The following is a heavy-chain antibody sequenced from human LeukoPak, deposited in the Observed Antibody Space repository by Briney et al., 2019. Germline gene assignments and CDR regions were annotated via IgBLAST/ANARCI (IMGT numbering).Heavy chain of an antibody. V-gene: IGHV4-59*08. CDR1: GGSISSYY. CDR2: IYYSGYT. Sequence: SETLSLTCTVSGGSISSYYWSWIRQPPGKGLEWIGYIYYSGYTDYNPSLKSRVTISVDTSKNQFSLKLSSVTAADTAVYYCASNYYGSGSLDYWGQGNLVTVSS. D-gene: IGHD3-10*01. CDR3: ASNYYGSGSLDY. J-gene: IGHJ4*02.